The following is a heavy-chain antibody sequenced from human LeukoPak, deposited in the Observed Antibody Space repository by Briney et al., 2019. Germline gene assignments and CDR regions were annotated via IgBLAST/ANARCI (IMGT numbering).Heavy chain of an antibody. V-gene: IGHV4-30-4*08. CDR1: GGSISSGDYY. Sequence: SETLSLTCTVSGGSISSGDYYWSWIRQPPGKGLEWIGYIYYSGSTYYNPSLKSRVTISVDTSKNQFSLKLSSVTAADTAVYYCAXERREDIRGPXDGSFXYWGQGTLVXXXX. CDR2: IYYSGST. D-gene: IGHD2-15*01. J-gene: IGHJ4*02. CDR3: AXERREDIRGPXDGSFXY.